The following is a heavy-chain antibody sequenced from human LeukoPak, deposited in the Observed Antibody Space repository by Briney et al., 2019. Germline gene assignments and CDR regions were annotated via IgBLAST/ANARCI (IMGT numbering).Heavy chain of an antibody. J-gene: IGHJ5*02. CDR1: GFIFSSYE. V-gene: IGHV3-48*03. D-gene: IGHD6-19*01. Sequence: GGSLRLSCAASGFIFSSYEMNWVRQAPGKGLEWVSYISGSGTNIHYAVSVKGRFTISRDNAKNSLYLQMNSLRAEDAGVYFCARDRSGWYRWFDPWGQGTLVTVSS. CDR2: ISGSGTNI. CDR3: ARDRSGWYRWFDP.